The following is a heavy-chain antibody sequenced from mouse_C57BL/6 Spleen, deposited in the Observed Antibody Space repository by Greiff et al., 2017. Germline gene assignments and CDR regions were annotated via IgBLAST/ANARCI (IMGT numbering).Heavy chain of an antibody. V-gene: IGHV1-64*01. J-gene: IGHJ4*01. Sequence: VQLQQPGAELVKPGASVKLSCKASGYTFTSYWMHWVKQRPGQGLEWIGMIHPNSGSTNYNEKFKSKATLTVDKSSSTAYMQLSSLTSEDSAVYYCARSYYSNYAGAMDYRGQGTSVTVSS. CDR2: IHPNSGST. CDR3: ARSYYSNYAGAMDY. CDR1: GYTFTSYW. D-gene: IGHD2-5*01.